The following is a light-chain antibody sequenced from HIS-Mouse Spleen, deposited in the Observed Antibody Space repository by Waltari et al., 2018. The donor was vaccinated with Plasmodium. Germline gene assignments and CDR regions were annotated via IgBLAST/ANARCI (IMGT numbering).Light chain of an antibody. J-gene: IGLJ2*01. V-gene: IGLV2-8*01. CDR3: SSYAGSNNLV. Sequence: QSALTQPPSASGSPGQSVTIPCTRTSRDVGGYNYFSWYQQHPGKAPKLMIYEVSKRPSGVPDRFSGSKSGNTASLTVSGLQAEDEADYYCSSYAGSNNLVFGGGTKLTVL. CDR2: EVS. CDR1: SRDVGGYNY.